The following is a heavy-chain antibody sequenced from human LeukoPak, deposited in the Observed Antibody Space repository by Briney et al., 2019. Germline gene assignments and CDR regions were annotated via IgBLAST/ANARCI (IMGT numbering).Heavy chain of an antibody. CDR3: ARASGDYVF. CDR1: GFTFSSYE. D-gene: IGHD4-17*01. Sequence: GGSPRLSCAASGFTFSSYEMNWVRQAPGKGLEWVSYISSSGSTIYYADSVKGRFTISRDNAKNSLYLQMNSLRAEDTAVYYCARASGDYVFWGQGTLVTVSS. V-gene: IGHV3-48*03. CDR2: ISSSGSTI. J-gene: IGHJ4*02.